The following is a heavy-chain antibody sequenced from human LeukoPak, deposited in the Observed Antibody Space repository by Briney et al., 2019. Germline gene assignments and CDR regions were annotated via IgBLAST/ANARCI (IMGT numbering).Heavy chain of an antibody. CDR1: GGTVSNYV. J-gene: IGHJ4*02. Sequence: SVKVSCKASGGTVSNYVITWVRQAPGQGLEWMGGIIPIFDSPSYAQKFQGRLTITADASTSTAYMELSSLTSEDTAVYYCARPADKSTHRVYFDSWGQGTLVTVSS. V-gene: IGHV1-69*01. D-gene: IGHD3-10*01. CDR3: ARPADKSTHRVYFDS. CDR2: IIPIFDSP.